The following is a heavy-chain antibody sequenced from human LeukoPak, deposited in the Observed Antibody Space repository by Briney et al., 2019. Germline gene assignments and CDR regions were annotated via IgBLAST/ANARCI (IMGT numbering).Heavy chain of an antibody. J-gene: IGHJ4*02. CDR3: ARETYYYDSSGYYVYYFDN. V-gene: IGHV3-48*03. Sequence: SGGSLRLSCAVSGFTFNVYEMNWVRQAPGKGLEWVSYISSSGSTIYYADSVKGRFTISRDNAKNSLYLQMHSLRAEDTAVYYCARETYYYDSSGYYVYYFDNWGQGALVTASS. CDR1: GFTFNVYE. CDR2: ISSSGSTI. D-gene: IGHD3-22*01.